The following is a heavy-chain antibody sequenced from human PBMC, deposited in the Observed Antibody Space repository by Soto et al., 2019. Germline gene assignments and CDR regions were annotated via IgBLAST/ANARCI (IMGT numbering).Heavy chain of an antibody. D-gene: IGHD2-8*01. CDR3: ARGDSTDCSNGVCSFFYNHDMDV. CDR1: GYSFTDYH. J-gene: IGHJ6*02. V-gene: IGHV1-2*04. Sequence: QVPLVQSGAEVKKPGASVKVSCKASGYSFTDYHIHWVRQAPGQGLEWLGRINPKSGGTSTAQKFQGWVTMTTDTSISTASMELTMLTSDDTAIYYCARGDSTDCSNGVCSFFYNHDMDVWGQGTTVTVSS. CDR2: INPKSGGT.